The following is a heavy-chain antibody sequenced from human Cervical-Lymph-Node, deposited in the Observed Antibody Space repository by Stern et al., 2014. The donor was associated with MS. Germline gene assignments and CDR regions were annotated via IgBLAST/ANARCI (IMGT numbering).Heavy chain of an antibody. CDR2: INTNTGNP. V-gene: IGHV7-4-1*02. Sequence: QVQLVQSGSELTKPGASVKVSCKASGYTFTSYAMNWVRQAPGQGLEWMGWINTNTGNPTYAQGFTGRFVFSLDTSVSTAYLQISSLKAEDTAVYYCASGAMGDFWSGYSYFDYWGQGTLVTVSS. J-gene: IGHJ4*02. D-gene: IGHD3-3*01. CDR3: ASGAMGDFWSGYSYFDY. CDR1: GYTFTSYA.